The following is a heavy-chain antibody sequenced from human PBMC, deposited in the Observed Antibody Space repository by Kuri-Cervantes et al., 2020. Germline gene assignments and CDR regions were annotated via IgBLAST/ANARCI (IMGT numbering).Heavy chain of an antibody. CDR3: ARGARDSSGYYPRY. D-gene: IGHD3-22*01. CDR2: ISYDGSNK. Sequence: GESLKISCAASGFTFSSYAMHWVRQAPGKGLEWVAVISYDGSNKYYADSVKGRFTISRDNSKNTLYLQMNSLRAEDTAVYNCARGARDSSGYYPRYWGQGTLVTVSS. CDR1: GFTFSSYA. J-gene: IGHJ4*02. V-gene: IGHV3-30-3*01.